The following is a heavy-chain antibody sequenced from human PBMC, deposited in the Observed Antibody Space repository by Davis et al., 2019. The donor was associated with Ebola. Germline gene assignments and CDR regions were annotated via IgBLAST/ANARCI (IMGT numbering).Heavy chain of an antibody. V-gene: IGHV1-46*01. J-gene: IGHJ6*02. CDR1: GYTLTELS. CDR2: INPSGGST. Sequence: ASVKVSCKVSGYTLTELSIHWVRQAPGQGLEWMGIINPSGGSTSYAQKFQGRVTMTRDTSTSTVYMELSSLRSEDTAVYYCARDHTYYDFWSAIPHSYGMDVWGQGTTVTVSS. D-gene: IGHD3-3*01. CDR3: ARDHTYYDFWSAIPHSYGMDV.